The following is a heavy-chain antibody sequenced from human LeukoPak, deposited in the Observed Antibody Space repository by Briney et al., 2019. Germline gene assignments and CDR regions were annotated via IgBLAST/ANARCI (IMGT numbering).Heavy chain of an antibody. D-gene: IGHD3-22*01. Sequence: GGSLRLSCTASGFTFSNYEMTWGRQAPGKGREWGSDISSSGYTLFYADSVKARFTISRDNVKNYMYLPMHRVSDEGTGVYFCARVDSSAYYYWPEYWGQGTLVTVSS. CDR1: GFTFSNYE. CDR3: ARVDSSAYYYWPEY. V-gene: IGHV3-48*03. J-gene: IGHJ4*02. CDR2: ISSSGYTL.